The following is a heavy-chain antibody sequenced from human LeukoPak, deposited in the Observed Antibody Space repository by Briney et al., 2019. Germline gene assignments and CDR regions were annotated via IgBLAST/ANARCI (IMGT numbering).Heavy chain of an antibody. V-gene: IGHV1-2*04. D-gene: IGHD6-13*01. J-gene: IGHJ4*02. CDR2: INPNSGGT. Sequence: ALVKVSCKASGYTFTGYYMHWVRQAPGQGLEWMGWINPNSGGTNYAQKFQGWVTMTRDTSISTAYMELSRLRSDDTAVYYCARVTAAGTYAYWGQGTLVTVSS. CDR3: ARVTAAGTYAY. CDR1: GYTFTGYY.